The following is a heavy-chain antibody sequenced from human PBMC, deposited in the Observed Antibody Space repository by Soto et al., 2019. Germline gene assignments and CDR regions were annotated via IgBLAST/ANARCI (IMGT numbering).Heavy chain of an antibody. V-gene: IGHV3-23*01. CDR2: ISGSGGST. CDR3: TKNALQGAVAGPNWFDP. D-gene: IGHD6-19*01. J-gene: IGHJ5*02. CDR1: GFTFSNYA. Sequence: EVQLLESGGGLVEPGGSLRLSCAASGFTFSNYAMNWVRQAPGKGLEWVSAISGSGGSTYYADSAKGRFTISRDNSKNTLYVQMNSLRAEDTAVYYCTKNALQGAVAGPNWFDPWGQGTLVTVSS.